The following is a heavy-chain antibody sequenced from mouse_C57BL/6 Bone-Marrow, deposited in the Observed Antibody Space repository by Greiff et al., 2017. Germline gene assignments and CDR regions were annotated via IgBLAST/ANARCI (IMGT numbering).Heavy chain of an antibody. V-gene: IGHV1-81*01. Sequence: VQLQQSGAELARPGASVKLSCKASGYTFTSYGISWVKQRTGQGLEWIGEIYPGSGNTYYNEKFKGKGTLTADTSSNTAYMELRSLTSEDSAVYFCAKPFTTVVAARGYFAVWGTGTTVTVSA. CDR1: GYTFTSYG. D-gene: IGHD1-1*01. CDR3: AKPFTTVVAARGYFAV. CDR2: IYPGSGNT. J-gene: IGHJ1*03.